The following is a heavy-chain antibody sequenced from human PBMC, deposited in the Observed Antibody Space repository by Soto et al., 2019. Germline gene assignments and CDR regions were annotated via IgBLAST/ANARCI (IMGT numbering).Heavy chain of an antibody. V-gene: IGHV1-8*02. Sequence: ASVKVSCKASGYTFTSYGISWVRQAPGQGLEWMGWINANSGNTGYAQKFQGRVTMTRNTSISTAYMELSSLRSDDTAVYYCARGYYYGSGVLPGNWFDPWGQGTLVTVSS. CDR1: GYTFTSYG. CDR2: INANSGNT. D-gene: IGHD3-10*01. J-gene: IGHJ5*02. CDR3: ARGYYYGSGVLPGNWFDP.